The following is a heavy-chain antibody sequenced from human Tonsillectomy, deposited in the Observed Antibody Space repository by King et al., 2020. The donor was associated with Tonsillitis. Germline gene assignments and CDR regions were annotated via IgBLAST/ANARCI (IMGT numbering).Heavy chain of an antibody. Sequence: QLVQSGAEVKKPGASVKVSCKASGYTFTSYGISWVRQAPGQGLEWMGWISAYNGNTNYAQKLQGRVTMTTDTSTSTAYMELRSLRSDDTAVYYCARDNRFGYYDILTGSYPDYWGQGTLVTVSS. J-gene: IGHJ4*02. V-gene: IGHV1-18*01. D-gene: IGHD3-9*01. CDR3: ARDNRFGYYDILTGSYPDY. CDR1: GYTFTSYG. CDR2: ISAYNGNT.